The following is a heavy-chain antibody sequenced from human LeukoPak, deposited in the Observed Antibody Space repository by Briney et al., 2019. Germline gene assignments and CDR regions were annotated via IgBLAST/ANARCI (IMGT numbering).Heavy chain of an antibody. Sequence: GASVKVSCKASGGTFSSYAISWVRQAPGQGLEWMGGIIPIFGTANYAQKFQGRATITADESTSTAYMELSSLRSEDTAVYYCARKYCSGGSCYFDYWGQGTLVTVSS. CDR2: IIPIFGTA. V-gene: IGHV1-69*13. J-gene: IGHJ4*02. CDR1: GGTFSSYA. D-gene: IGHD2-15*01. CDR3: ARKYCSGGSCYFDY.